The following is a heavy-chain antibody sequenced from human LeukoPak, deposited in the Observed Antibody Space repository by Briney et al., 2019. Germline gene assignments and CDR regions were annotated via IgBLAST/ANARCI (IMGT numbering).Heavy chain of an antibody. D-gene: IGHD6-19*01. CDR3: ARDSSGWYSLMSIDY. CDR1: GYTFTSYA. V-gene: IGHV1-3*01. Sequence: ASVKVSCKASGYTFTSYAMHWVRQAPGQRLEWMGWINAGNGNTKYSQKFQGRVTITRDTSTSTAYMELRSLRSDDTAVYYCARDSSGWYSLMSIDYWGQGTLVTVSS. CDR2: INAGNGNT. J-gene: IGHJ4*02.